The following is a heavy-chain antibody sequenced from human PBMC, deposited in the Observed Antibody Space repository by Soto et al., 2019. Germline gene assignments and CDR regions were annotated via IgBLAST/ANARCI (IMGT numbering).Heavy chain of an antibody. J-gene: IGHJ5*02. CDR3: AREGALKPFSS. CDR2: IYSGGST. Sequence: GGSLRLSCAASGFTVSSNYMSWVRQAPGKGLEWVSVIYSGGSTYYADSVKGRFTISRDNAKNSVYLQMDSLRVEDTAVYYCAREGALKPFSSWGQGALVTVSS. V-gene: IGHV3-53*01. CDR1: GFTVSSNY.